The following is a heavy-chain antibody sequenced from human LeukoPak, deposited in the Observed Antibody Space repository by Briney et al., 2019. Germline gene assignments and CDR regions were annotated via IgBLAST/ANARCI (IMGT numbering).Heavy chain of an antibody. Sequence: SETLSLTCTVSGGSISSSSYYWGWIRQPPGKGLEWIGSIYYSGSTYYNPSLKSRVTISIDTSKNQFSLKLSSVTAADTAVYYCARNPGGVTMIVVAEIYYFDYWGQGTLVTVSS. J-gene: IGHJ4*02. CDR1: GGSISSSSYY. CDR2: IYYSGST. CDR3: ARNPGGVTMIVVAEIYYFDY. V-gene: IGHV4-39*01. D-gene: IGHD3-22*01.